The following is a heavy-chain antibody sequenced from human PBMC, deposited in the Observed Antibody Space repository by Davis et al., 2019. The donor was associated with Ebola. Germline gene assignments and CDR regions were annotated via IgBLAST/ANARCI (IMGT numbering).Heavy chain of an antibody. V-gene: IGHV1-46*01. D-gene: IGHD3-10*01. Sequence: ASVKVSCKASGYTFTSYYMHWVRQAPGQGLEWMGIINPSGGSTSYAQKFQGRVTMTRDTSTSTVYMELSSLRSEDTAVYYCAREGLITMVRGVISQPKLYYYYGMDVWGQGTTVTVSS. CDR3: AREGLITMVRGVISQPKLYYYYGMDV. CDR1: GYTFTSYY. J-gene: IGHJ6*02. CDR2: INPSGGST.